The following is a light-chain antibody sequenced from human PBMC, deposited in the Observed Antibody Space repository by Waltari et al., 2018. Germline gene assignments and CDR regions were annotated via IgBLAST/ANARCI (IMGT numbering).Light chain of an antibody. Sequence: QSALTQPASVSGSPGQSIPIPCTGTRASVGGYTLFPWYQHHPGQAPRLLIYEVNERPSGIPSRLSGSKSGNTASLTISGLQIEDEADYYCCSYGGVNTLGVLFGGGSKLTV. CDR2: EVN. CDR3: CSYGGVNTLGVL. V-gene: IGLV2-23*02. J-gene: IGLJ2*01. CDR1: RASVGGYTL.